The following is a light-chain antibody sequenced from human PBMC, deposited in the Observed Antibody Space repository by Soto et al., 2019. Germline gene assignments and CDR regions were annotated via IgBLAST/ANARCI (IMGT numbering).Light chain of an antibody. V-gene: IGKV3-11*01. CDR1: QSVGSS. J-gene: IGKJ3*01. CDR2: DAS. Sequence: EIVLTQSPATLSLSPGERATLSCRASQSVGSSLAWYQQKPGQAPRLLIYDASNRATGIPARFSGSGSGTDFTLPISSLEPEDFAVYYCQQRSSWPRITFGPGTKVDIK. CDR3: QQRSSWPRIT.